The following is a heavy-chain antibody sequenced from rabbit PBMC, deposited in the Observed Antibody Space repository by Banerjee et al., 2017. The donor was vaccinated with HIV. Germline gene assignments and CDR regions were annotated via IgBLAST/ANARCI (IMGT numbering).Heavy chain of an antibody. CDR1: GFDFSSNV. CDR3: ARSYNDYGDAVDL. CDR2: IYNGDGTT. D-gene: IGHD2-1*01. Sequence: QEQLVESGGGLVTLGGSLKLSCKASGFDFSSNVMCWVRQAPGKGLEWIACIYNGDGTTYYASWVNGRFSISKTSSTTVTLQMTSLTAADTATYFCARSYNDYGDAVDLWGQGTLVTVS. J-gene: IGHJ4*01. V-gene: IGHV1S47*01.